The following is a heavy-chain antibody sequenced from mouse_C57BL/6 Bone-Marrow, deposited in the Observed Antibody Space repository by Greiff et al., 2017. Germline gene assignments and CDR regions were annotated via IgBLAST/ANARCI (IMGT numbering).Heavy chain of an antibody. CDR3: ARARHYGSSYQFAY. J-gene: IGHJ3*01. CDR1: GFSLSTFGMG. Sequence: QVTLKVSGPGILQPSQTLSLTCSFSGFSLSTFGMGVGWIRQPSGKGLEWLAHIWWDDDKYYNPALKSRLTISKDTSKNQGFLKIANVDTADTATYYCARARHYGSSYQFAYWGQGTLVTVSA. CDR2: IWWDDDK. D-gene: IGHD1-1*01. V-gene: IGHV8-8*01.